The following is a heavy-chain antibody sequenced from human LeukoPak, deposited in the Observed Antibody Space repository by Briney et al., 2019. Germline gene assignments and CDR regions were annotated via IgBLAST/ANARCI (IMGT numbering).Heavy chain of an antibody. J-gene: IGHJ4*02. V-gene: IGHV1-8*01. Sequence: GAPVKVSCKASGYTFTSYDINWVRRATGQGLEWMGWMNPNSGNTGYAQKFQGRVTMTRNTSISTAYMELSSLRSEDTAVYYCARGQERYYGSGDFDYWGQGTLVTVSS. CDR2: MNPNSGNT. D-gene: IGHD3-10*01. CDR1: GYTFTSYD. CDR3: ARGQERYYGSGDFDY.